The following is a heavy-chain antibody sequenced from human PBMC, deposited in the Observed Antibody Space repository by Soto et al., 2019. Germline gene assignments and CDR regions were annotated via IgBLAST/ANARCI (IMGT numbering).Heavy chain of an antibody. D-gene: IGHD2-15*01. J-gene: IGHJ6*02. CDR1: GGTFSSYA. CDR3: ARGSCGSSYYHGGMDV. CDR2: IIPILGTA. V-gene: IGHV1-69*05. Sequence: QVQLVQSGAEVKKPGSSVKVSCKASGGTFSSYAINWVRQAPGQGLEWMGGIIPILGTANYAQKFQGRVTTTXXEXTXIAYRELGSLRAEDTAVYYCARGSCGSSYYHGGMDVWGQGPTVTVSS.